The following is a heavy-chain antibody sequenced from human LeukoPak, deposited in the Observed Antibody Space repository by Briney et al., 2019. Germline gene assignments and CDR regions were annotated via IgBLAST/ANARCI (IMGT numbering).Heavy chain of an antibody. CDR3: ARQIAAAGNNFDY. J-gene: IGHJ4*02. D-gene: IGHD6-13*01. Sequence: GESLKISCKGSGYSFTSYWIGWVRQMPGKGLEWMGIIYPGDSDTRYSPSFQGQVTISADKSISTAYLQWSSLKASDTAMYYCARQIAAAGNNFDYWGQGTLVTVSP. CDR1: GYSFTSYW. CDR2: IYPGDSDT. V-gene: IGHV5-51*01.